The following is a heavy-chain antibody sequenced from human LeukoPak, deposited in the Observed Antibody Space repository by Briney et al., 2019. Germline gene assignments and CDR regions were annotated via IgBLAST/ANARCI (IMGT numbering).Heavy chain of an antibody. Sequence: PSETLSLTCTVSGGSISSYYWSWIRQPPGKGLEWIGYIYYSGSTNYNPSLKSRVTISVDTSKNQFSLKLSSVIAADTAVYYCASHYGSGSYWYYWGQGTLVTVSS. D-gene: IGHD3-10*01. CDR2: IYYSGST. J-gene: IGHJ4*02. V-gene: IGHV4-59*01. CDR3: ASHYGSGSYWYY. CDR1: GGSISSYY.